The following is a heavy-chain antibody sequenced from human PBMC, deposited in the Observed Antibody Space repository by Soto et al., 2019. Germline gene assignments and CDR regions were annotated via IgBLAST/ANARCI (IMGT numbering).Heavy chain of an antibody. J-gene: IGHJ4*02. CDR3: ARELPDGLGY. Sequence: ASVKVCCKASGYTFTSYYMHWVRQAPGQGLEWMGIINPTGGSTTYAQKFQGRVTMTRDTSTSTVYMELSSLRSEDTAVYYCARELPDGLGYWSQGTLVTVSS. CDR2: INPTGGST. D-gene: IGHD3-16*01. V-gene: IGHV1-46*01. CDR1: GYTFTSYY.